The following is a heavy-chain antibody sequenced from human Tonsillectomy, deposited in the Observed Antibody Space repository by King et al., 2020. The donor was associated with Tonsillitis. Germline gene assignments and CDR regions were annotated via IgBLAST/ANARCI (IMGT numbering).Heavy chain of an antibody. Sequence: VQLVESGGGLVQPGGSLRLSCAASGFTFSTFSMNWVRQAPGKGLEWVSSISSTSIYMYYADSMKGRFTISRDNAKNSLYLQVNSLRAEDTAVYYCARGTVDYGDPLHWYFDLWGRGTLVTVSS. CDR3: ARGTVDYGDPLHWYFDL. V-gene: IGHV3-21*01. D-gene: IGHD4-17*01. CDR1: GFTFSTFS. CDR2: ISSTSIYM. J-gene: IGHJ2*01.